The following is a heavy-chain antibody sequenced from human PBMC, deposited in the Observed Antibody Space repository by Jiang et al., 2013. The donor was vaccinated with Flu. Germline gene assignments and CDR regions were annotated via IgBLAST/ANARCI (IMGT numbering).Heavy chain of an antibody. J-gene: IGHJ4*02. CDR1: GYVFVDKY. Sequence: EVKEPGASVKVSCKASGYVFVDKYIHWVRQAPGQGLEWMGWINPKTGVTKYAWKFRGRVTMTTDTSTDTAYMDLSRLTSDDTALYYCARDPDRAGAFFDYWGQGTLVTVSS. V-gene: IGHV1-2*02. CDR3: ARDPDRAGAFFDY. CDR2: INPKTGVT. D-gene: IGHD3-3*02.